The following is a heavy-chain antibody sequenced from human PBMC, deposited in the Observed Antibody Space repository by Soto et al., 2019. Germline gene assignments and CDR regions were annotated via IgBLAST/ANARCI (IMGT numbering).Heavy chain of an antibody. CDR1: GYTFTDYG. CDR3: ARISHSDFWSGYYYFFDY. D-gene: IGHD3-3*01. V-gene: IGHV1-18*01. CDR2: ITAFNGNT. Sequence: QVHLVQSGAEVEKPGASVKVSCKASGYTFTDYGISWVRQAPGQGLQWMGWITAFNGNTKYAQQFQGRVTMTTDTATSTAYMELRSLESDDKAVYYCARISHSDFWSGYYYFFDYWGQGTLVTVSS. J-gene: IGHJ4*02.